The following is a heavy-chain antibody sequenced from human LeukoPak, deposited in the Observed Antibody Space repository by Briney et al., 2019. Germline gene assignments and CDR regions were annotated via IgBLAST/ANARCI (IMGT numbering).Heavy chain of an antibody. J-gene: IGHJ4*02. V-gene: IGHV4-59*12. CDR1: GGSISSYY. CDR2: IYYSGST. CDR3: ARGEYGDYRDY. D-gene: IGHD4-17*01. Sequence: KPSETLSLTCTVSGGSISSYYWSWIRQPPGKGLEWIGYIYYSGSTNYNPSLKSRVTMSVDTSKNQFSLKLSSVTAADTAVYYCARGEYGDYRDYWGQGTLVTVSS.